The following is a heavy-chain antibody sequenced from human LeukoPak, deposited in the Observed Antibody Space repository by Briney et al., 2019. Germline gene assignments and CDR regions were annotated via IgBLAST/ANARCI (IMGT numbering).Heavy chain of an antibody. CDR1: GYTFTSYY. D-gene: IGHD1-26*01. CDR3: AREEVVGATWSAFDI. J-gene: IGHJ3*02. V-gene: IGHV1-46*01. CDR2: INPSGGST. Sequence: GASVKVSCKASGYTFTSYYMHWVRQAPGQGLEWMGIINPSGGSTSYAQKFQGRVTMTRDMSTSTVYMELSSLRSEDTAVYYCAREEVVGATWSAFDIWGQGTMVTVSS.